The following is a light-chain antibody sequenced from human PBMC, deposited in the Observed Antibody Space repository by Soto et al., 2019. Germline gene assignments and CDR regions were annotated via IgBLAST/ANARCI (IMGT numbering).Light chain of an antibody. CDR1: QNINNL. V-gene: IGKV1-5*03. CDR3: QQRNSYPLT. CDR2: KAS. J-gene: IGKJ4*01. Sequence: DIQMTQSPSTLSASVGDRVTITCRASQNINNLLAWYQQKPGKAPKLLIYKASSLESGDPSRFSGSGSGTEFTLTISSLQPDDSATYYCQQRNSYPLTFGGGTKVEIK.